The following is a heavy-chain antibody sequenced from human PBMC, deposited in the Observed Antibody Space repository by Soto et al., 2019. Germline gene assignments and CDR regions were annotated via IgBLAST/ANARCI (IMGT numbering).Heavy chain of an antibody. CDR1: GGSFSDYY. Sequence: LSLTCAVYGGSFSDYYWSWIRQPPGKGLEWIGEINHSGSTNYNASLKSRVTISVDTSKKQFSLKLRPVSAADTAVYFCARASYRGDYYYGMDVWGQGTTVTVSS. J-gene: IGHJ6*02. V-gene: IGHV4-34*01. CDR3: ARASYRGDYYYGMDV. CDR2: INHSGST. D-gene: IGHD3-10*01.